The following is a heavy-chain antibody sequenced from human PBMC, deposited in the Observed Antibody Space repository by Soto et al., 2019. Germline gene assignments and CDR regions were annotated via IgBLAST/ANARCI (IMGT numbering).Heavy chain of an antibody. D-gene: IGHD3-9*01. CDR2: INSGGNT. J-gene: IGHJ6*02. CDR1: GFGVSNNY. V-gene: IGHV3-66*01. Sequence: PGGSLRLSCAASGFGVSNNYMSWVRQAPGKGLEWVSAINSGGNTYYADSVKGRFTISRDNSKNTLYLQMNSLRAEDTAVYYCARGPTIDYGMDVWGQGTTVTVSS. CDR3: ARGPTIDYGMDV.